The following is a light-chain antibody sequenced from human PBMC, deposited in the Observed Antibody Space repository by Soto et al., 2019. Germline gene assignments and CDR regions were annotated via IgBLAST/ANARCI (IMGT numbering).Light chain of an antibody. V-gene: IGKV3-20*01. CDR1: QSVSSSY. CDR3: QQYGSSTWT. Sequence: DIVLTQSPGTLSLSPGERATLSCRASQSVSSSYLAWYQQKPGQAPRLLIYGASSRATGVPARFSGSGSGTDFTLTISRLEPEDFAVYYCQQYGSSTWTFGQGTKVEIK. CDR2: GAS. J-gene: IGKJ1*01.